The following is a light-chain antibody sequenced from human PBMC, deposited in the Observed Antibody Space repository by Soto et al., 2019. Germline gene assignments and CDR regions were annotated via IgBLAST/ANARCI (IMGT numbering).Light chain of an antibody. J-gene: IGKJ2*01. V-gene: IGKV3-20*01. CDR3: LQYDNSPLYT. Sequence: EIVLTQSPGTLSLSPGERATLSCRASQSVTTRYLAWYQQKPGQAPRLLIHGVSSRATGIPDRFSGSGSGTDFSLTISRLEPEDFAVYYCLQYDNSPLYTFGQGTKLEIK. CDR2: GVS. CDR1: QSVTTRY.